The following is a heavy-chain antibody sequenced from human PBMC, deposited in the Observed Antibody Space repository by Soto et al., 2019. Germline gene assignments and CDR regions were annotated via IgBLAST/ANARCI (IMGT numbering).Heavy chain of an antibody. CDR3: ARGGPYDFWSGYYNDNWFDP. J-gene: IGHJ5*02. CDR1: GGSTSSYY. CDR2: IYTSGST. V-gene: IGHV4-4*07. D-gene: IGHD3-3*01. Sequence: SETLSLTCTVSGGSTSSYYWSWIRQPAGKGLEWIGRIYTSGSTNYNPSLKSRVTMSVDTSKNQFSLKLSSVTAADTAVYYCARGGPYDFWSGYYNDNWFDPWGQGTLVTVSS.